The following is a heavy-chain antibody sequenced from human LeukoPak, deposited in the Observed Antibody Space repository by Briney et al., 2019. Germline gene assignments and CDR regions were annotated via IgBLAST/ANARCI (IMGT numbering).Heavy chain of an antibody. Sequence: AASVKVSCKASGYTFTSYFMYWVRQAPGQGLEWMGLINPRGGNTRYAQKFQGRVTMTRDTSTSTVYMELSRLRSEDTAMYYCARDRTHYYESSGYYSRWEYWGQGTLVTVSS. D-gene: IGHD3-22*01. CDR3: ARDRTHYYESSGYYSRWEY. CDR1: GYTFTSYF. J-gene: IGHJ4*02. V-gene: IGHV1-46*01. CDR2: INPRGGNT.